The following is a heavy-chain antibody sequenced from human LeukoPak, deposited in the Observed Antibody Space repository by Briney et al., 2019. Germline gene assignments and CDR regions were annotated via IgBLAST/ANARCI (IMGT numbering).Heavy chain of an antibody. CDR2: NSYSGGST. CDR3: AKDQSRDYGSGSYFRGIFGY. V-gene: IGHV3-23*01. D-gene: IGHD3-10*01. J-gene: IGHJ4*02. CDR1: GLTFCSYA. Sequence: PGGSLRLSCAASGLTFCSYAMSWVRKAPGRGLEWVSHNSYSGGSTYCADSVKGRFTISRDNSKNTLYLQMNSLRAEDTAVYYCAKDQSRDYGSGSYFRGIFGYWGQGALVTVSS.